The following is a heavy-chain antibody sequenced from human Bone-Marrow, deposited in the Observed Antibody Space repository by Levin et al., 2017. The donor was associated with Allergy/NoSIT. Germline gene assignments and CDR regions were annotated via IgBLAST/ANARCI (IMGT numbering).Heavy chain of an antibody. CDR2: ISWNSGSI. Sequence: GGSLRLSCAASGFTFDDYAMHWVRQAPGKGLEWVSGISWNSGSIGYADSVKGRFTISRDNAKNSLYLQMNSLRAEDTALYYCAQGAYGDPNWYFDLWGRGTLVTVSS. D-gene: IGHD4-17*01. CDR1: GFTFDDYA. V-gene: IGHV3-9*01. J-gene: IGHJ2*01. CDR3: AQGAYGDPNWYFDL.